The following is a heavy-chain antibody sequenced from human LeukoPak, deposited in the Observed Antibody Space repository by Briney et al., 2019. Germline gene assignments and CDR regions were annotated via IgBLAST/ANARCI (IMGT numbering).Heavy chain of an antibody. Sequence: HPGRSLRLSCAASGFTFSSYGMHWVRQAPGKGLEWVAVISYDGSNKYYADSVKGRFTTSRDNSKNTLYLQMNSLRAEDTAVYYCAKDRYSSGCSDYWGQGTLVTVSS. CDR2: ISYDGSNK. V-gene: IGHV3-30*18. J-gene: IGHJ4*02. D-gene: IGHD6-19*01. CDR1: GFTFSSYG. CDR3: AKDRYSSGCSDY.